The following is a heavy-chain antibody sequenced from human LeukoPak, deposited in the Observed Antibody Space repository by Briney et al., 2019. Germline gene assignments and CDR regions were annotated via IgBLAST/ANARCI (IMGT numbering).Heavy chain of an antibody. Sequence: GGSLRLSCAASGFTFSNYAMHWVRQAPGKGLEWVAVLSYDGSDKYYADSVKGRFTISRDNSKNTLYLQMNSLRTEDTAVYYCARGHYFDSGGPFNYWGQGTLVTVSS. CDR1: GFTFSNYA. CDR2: LSYDGSDK. CDR3: ARGHYFDSGGPFNY. D-gene: IGHD3-10*01. V-gene: IGHV3-30-3*01. J-gene: IGHJ4*02.